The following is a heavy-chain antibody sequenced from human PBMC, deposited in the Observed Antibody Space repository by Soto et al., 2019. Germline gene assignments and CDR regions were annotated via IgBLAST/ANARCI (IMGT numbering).Heavy chain of an antibody. CDR3: ARGDSGYVWFNEI. J-gene: IGHJ4*02. D-gene: IGHD3-22*01. CDR1: GGLFSTYA. Sequence: QEQLVQSGAEVKKSGSSVKVSCKASGGLFSTYAISWVRQAPGQGLEWMGGIIPVFATTYYAEKFEGRVTITADESTNTAHMELSSLRSEDTAMYYCARGDSGYVWFNEIWGQGTLVTVSS. CDR2: IIPVFATT. V-gene: IGHV1-69*01.